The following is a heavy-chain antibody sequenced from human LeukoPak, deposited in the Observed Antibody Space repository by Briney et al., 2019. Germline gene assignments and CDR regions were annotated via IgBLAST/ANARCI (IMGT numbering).Heavy chain of an antibody. J-gene: IGHJ4*02. D-gene: IGHD3-3*01. CDR2: ISSSSSTI. CDR1: GFTFSSYS. CDR3: ARESGY. Sequence: PGGSLTLSCAASGFTFSSYSMNWVSQAPGKGLEWVSYISSSSSTIYYADSVKGRFTISRDNAKNSLYLQMNSLRAEDTAVYYCARESGYWGQGTLVTVSS. V-gene: IGHV3-48*04.